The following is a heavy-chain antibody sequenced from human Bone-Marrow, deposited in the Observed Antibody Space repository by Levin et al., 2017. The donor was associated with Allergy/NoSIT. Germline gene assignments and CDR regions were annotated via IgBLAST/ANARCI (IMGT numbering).Heavy chain of an antibody. J-gene: IGHJ6*02. V-gene: IGHV4-4*07. CDR3: ARDGGMIRGRAGYGADI. D-gene: IGHD3-10*01. CDR1: GGSVSTYY. CDR2: LYGMGDI. Sequence: PSETLSLTCDVFGGSVSTYYWTWVRQPAGKGLQWIGRLYGMGDIDYNPSLKSRITMSLDASKNRLSLTLTAVTAADTAVYYCARDGGMIRGRAGYGADIWGQGTTVIVSS.